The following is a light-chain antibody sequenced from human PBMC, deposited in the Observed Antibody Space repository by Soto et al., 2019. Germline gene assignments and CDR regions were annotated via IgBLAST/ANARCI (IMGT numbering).Light chain of an antibody. CDR1: QSVSSDY. CDR2: GAS. CDR3: QQYGSSPPT. Sequence: EIVLSQSPGTLSFSTGERATLSCRASQSVSSDYLAWYQQKPGQAPRLLIYGASSRATGIPDRFSGSGSGTDFTLTVSRLEPEDFAVFYCQQYGSSPPTFGQGSKVDIK. J-gene: IGKJ2*01. V-gene: IGKV3-20*01.